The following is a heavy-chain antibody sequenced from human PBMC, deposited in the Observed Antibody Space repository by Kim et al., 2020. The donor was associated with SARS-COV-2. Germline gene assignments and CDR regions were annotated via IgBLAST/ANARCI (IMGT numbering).Heavy chain of an antibody. D-gene: IGHD5-12*01. J-gene: IGHJ5*01. V-gene: IGHV3-9*01. CDR2: ISWNSRSK. CDR1: GFTVDDYA. Sequence: GGSLRLSCAASGFTVDDYAMQWVRQRPGKGLEWVSSISWNSRSKAYADDVKGRVTISRDNAQNSHYQKMNMLTTEDTVLYYVAKTLGGNNYEWIDSWGQGTLATLSS. CDR3: AKTLGGNNYEWIDS.